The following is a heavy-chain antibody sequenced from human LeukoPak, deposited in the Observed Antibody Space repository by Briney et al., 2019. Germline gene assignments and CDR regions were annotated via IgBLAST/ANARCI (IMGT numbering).Heavy chain of an antibody. CDR1: GGTFSSYA. Sequence: GSSVKVSCKASGGTFSSYAISWVRQAPGQGLEWMGGIIPIFGTANYAQEFQGRVTITADKSTSTAYMELSSLRSEDTAVYYCARDVCSGGSCYSAFDYWGQGTLVTVSS. CDR3: ARDVCSGGSCYSAFDY. J-gene: IGHJ4*02. V-gene: IGHV1-69*06. CDR2: IIPIFGTA. D-gene: IGHD2-15*01.